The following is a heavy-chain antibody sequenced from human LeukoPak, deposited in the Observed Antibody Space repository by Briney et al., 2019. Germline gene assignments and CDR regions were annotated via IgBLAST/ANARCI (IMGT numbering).Heavy chain of an antibody. V-gene: IGHV1-69*04. CDR2: IIPILGIA. D-gene: IGHD3-22*01. J-gene: IGHJ4*02. Sequence: SVKVSCKASGGTFSSYAISWVRQAPGQGLEWMGRIIPILGIANYAQKFQGRVTITADKSTSTAYMELSSLRSEDTAVYYCARDGFNYYDSSGYYRSPYFDYWGQGTLVTVSS. CDR1: GGTFSSYA. CDR3: ARDGFNYYDSSGYYRSPYFDY.